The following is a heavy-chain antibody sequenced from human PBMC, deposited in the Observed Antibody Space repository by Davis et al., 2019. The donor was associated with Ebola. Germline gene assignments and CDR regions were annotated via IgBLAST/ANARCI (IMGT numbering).Heavy chain of an antibody. J-gene: IGHJ5*02. V-gene: IGHV1-3*01. CDR1: GYTFTSYA. D-gene: IGHD6-19*01. CDR2: INAGNGNT. Sequence: AASVKASCKASGYTFTSYAMHWVRQAPGQRLEWMGWINAGNGNTKYSQKLQGRVTMTTDTSTSTAYMEVGSLRSDDTAVYYCARGIRGGWYSFWFDPWGQGTLVTVSS. CDR3: ARGIRGGWYSFWFDP.